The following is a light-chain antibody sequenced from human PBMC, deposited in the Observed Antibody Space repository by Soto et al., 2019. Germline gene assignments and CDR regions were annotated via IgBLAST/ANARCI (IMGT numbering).Light chain of an antibody. Sequence: DIQVTQSPSSLSASVGDSITITCQTSHDISNFLNWYQQKPGKVPKLLIYDASKLEAGVPTRFSGSGSGKDFTFTITSLQAEDFATYYCQQYDNVPPNTFGQGTKLEIK. V-gene: IGKV1-33*01. CDR2: DAS. CDR3: QQYDNVPPNT. CDR1: HDISNF. J-gene: IGKJ2*01.